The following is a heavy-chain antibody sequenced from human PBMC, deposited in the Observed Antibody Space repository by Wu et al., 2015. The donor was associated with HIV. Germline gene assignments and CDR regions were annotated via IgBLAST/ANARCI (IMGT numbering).Heavy chain of an antibody. J-gene: IGHJ4*02. D-gene: IGHD2-2*01. Sequence: QVHLVQSGAEVKKPGASVKVSCKASGYTFTRYDINWVRQATGQGLERMGWMNPXSGNTGYAQKFQGRVTMTRNTSISTAYMELSSLRSEDTAVYYCAKVVAPAVATYYFDYWGQGTLVTVSS. CDR1: GYTFTRYD. V-gene: IGHV1-8*01. CDR3: AKVVAPAVATYYFDY. CDR2: MNPXSGNT.